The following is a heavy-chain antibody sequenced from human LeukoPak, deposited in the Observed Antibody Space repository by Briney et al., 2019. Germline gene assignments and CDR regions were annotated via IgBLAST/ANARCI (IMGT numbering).Heavy chain of an antibody. CDR1: GGSISTRYYY. D-gene: IGHD3-10*01. Sequence: SETLSPTCAVSGGSISTRYYYWGWIRQPPGKGLEWIGTIHDSGSTYYSPSLKGQVTISVDTSNNQFSLKLSSVTAGDTAVYYCASLYFYGSGGFPNYWGQGILVTVST. CDR2: IHDSGST. CDR3: ASLYFYGSGGFPNY. J-gene: IGHJ4*02. V-gene: IGHV4-39*01.